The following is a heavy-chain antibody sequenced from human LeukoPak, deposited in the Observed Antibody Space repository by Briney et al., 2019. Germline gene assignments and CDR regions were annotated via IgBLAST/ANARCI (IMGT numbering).Heavy chain of an antibody. CDR3: ARGTPYSSASPLDY. V-gene: IGHV4-59*01. J-gene: IGHJ4*02. D-gene: IGHD6-19*01. CDR1: GGSISSYY. CDR2: IYYSGST. Sequence: PSETLSLTCTVSGGSISSYYWSWIRQPPGKGLEWIGYIYYSGSTNYNPSLKSRVTISVDTSKNQFSLKLSSVTAADTAVYYCARGTPYSSASPLDYWGQGTLVTVS.